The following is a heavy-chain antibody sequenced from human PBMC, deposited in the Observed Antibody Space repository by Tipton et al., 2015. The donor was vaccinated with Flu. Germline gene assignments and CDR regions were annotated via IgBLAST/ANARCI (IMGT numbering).Heavy chain of an antibody. D-gene: IGHD3-10*02. CDR3: ARLSFYDVDLKNHYFEY. V-gene: IGHV4-39*01. J-gene: IGHJ4*02. CDR1: GGSISNYH. CDR2: INYSGSA. Sequence: TLSLTCTVSGGSISNYHWGWIRQPPGKGLEWIGGINYSGSAYYNPPLKSRVATSVDTSKNQFSLKVYSVTAADTAVYYCARLSFYDVDLKNHYFEYWGRGALVTVSS.